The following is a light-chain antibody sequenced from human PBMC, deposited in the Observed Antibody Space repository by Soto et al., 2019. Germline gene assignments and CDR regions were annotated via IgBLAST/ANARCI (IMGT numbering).Light chain of an antibody. Sequence: DIQLTQSPSSLSASVGDRVTITCQASQDISNYLNWYQQKSGKAPKLLINEASNLEAGVPSRFSGSGFGTDFNLTFTSLQPEDIETYYCQQYDNPVYTFGQGTKLEIK. V-gene: IGKV1-33*01. CDR1: QDISNY. J-gene: IGKJ2*01. CDR2: EAS. CDR3: QQYDNPVYT.